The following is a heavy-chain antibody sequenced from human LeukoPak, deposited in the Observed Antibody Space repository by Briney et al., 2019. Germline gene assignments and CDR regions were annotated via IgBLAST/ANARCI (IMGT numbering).Heavy chain of an antibody. CDR2: IKSDGSST. J-gene: IGHJ6*02. D-gene: IGHD4-23*01. CDR1: GFTFSTYW. CDR3: ARGRSTVVTLGPWYYYGMDV. V-gene: IGHV3-74*01. Sequence: PGGSLRLSCAASGFTFSTYWMHWVRQAPGKGLVWVSHIKSDGSSTSYADSVKGRFTISRDNAKNSLYLQMNCLRAEDTALYYCARGRSTVVTLGPWYYYGMDVWGQGTTVTVSS.